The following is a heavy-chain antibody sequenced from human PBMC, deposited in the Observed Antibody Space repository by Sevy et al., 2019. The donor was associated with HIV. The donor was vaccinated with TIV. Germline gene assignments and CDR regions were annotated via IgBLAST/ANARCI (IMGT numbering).Heavy chain of an antibody. Sequence: GGSLRLSCAASGFTFSSYAMSWVRQAPGKGLEFVSSISRGGSNTYYADSVKGRFTISRDNSKNTLYLQMNSLRAEDTAAYFCAKRSSGAFDLWGQGTMVTVSS. CDR3: AKRSSGAFDL. V-gene: IGHV3-23*01. J-gene: IGHJ3*01. CDR1: GFTFSSYA. CDR2: ISRGGSNT.